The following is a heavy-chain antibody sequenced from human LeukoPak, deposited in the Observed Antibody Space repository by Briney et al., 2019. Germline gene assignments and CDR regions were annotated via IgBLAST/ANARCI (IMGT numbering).Heavy chain of an antibody. V-gene: IGHV4-4*07. D-gene: IGHD3-10*01. CDR2: IYTSGSS. CDR3: ARARGGGSGSYYNGGTYYYYMDV. J-gene: IGHJ6*03. CDR1: GGSINSYY. Sequence: SETLSLTCTVSGGSINSYYWSWIRQPAGKGLEWIGRIYTSGSSNYNPSLKSRVTMSVDTSKNQFSLKLSSVTAADTAVYYCARARGGGSGSYYNGGTYYYYMDVWGKGTTVTVSS.